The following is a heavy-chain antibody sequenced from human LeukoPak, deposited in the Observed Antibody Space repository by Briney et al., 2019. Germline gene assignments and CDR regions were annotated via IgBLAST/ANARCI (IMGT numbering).Heavy chain of an antibody. J-gene: IGHJ5*02. D-gene: IGHD6-13*01. Sequence: SETLSLTCTVSDGSINTYYWSWIRQPAGKGLEWIGHIYTSGSTNYNPSLKSRVTMSLDTSKNQFSLKLSSVTAADTAVYYCARGLLRSQLDWFDPWGQGTLVTVSS. V-gene: IGHV4-4*07. CDR2: IYTSGST. CDR3: ARGLLRSQLDWFDP. CDR1: DGSINTYY.